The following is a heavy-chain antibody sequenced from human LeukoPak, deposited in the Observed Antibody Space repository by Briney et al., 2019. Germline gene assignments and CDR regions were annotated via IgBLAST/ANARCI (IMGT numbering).Heavy chain of an antibody. J-gene: IGHJ4*02. D-gene: IGHD6-19*01. CDR2: ISGSGGST. CDR3: AKDILVSSGWYGVFDY. Sequence: PGGSLRLSCAPSGFTFNNYAMSWVRQAPGKWLEWLLSISGSGGSTYYADSVKGRFTISRDNSKNTPNLQMSSLRAEDTALYYCAKDILVSSGWYGVFDYWGQGTLVTVSS. CDR1: GFTFNNYA. V-gene: IGHV3-23*01.